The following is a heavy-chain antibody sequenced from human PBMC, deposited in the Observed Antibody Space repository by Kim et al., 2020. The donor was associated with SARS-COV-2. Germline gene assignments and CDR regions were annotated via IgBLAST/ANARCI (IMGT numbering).Heavy chain of an antibody. V-gene: IGHV4-59*08. Sequence: SETLSLTCSVSGGSLTNHYWSWIRQSPGRGLEWIGYIYYNGDTNYKPSLMSRVAMSVDTSKNQFSLRLASVTAADTAVYFCARQMAPWELASYFDCCGQGTLVSVSS. D-gene: IGHD1-7*01. J-gene: IGHJ4*02. CDR2: IYYNGDT. CDR3: ARQMAPWELASYFDC. CDR1: GGSLTNHY.